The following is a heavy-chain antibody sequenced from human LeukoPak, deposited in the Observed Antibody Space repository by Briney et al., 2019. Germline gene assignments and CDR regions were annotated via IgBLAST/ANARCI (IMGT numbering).Heavy chain of an antibody. D-gene: IGHD6-6*01. Sequence: GGSLRLSCAASGFTFSSYGMHWVRQAPGKGLEWVAVIWYDGSNKYYADSVKGRFTISRDNSKNTLYLQMNSLRAEDTAVYYCAKVGQLKRGYFQHWGQGTLVTVSS. J-gene: IGHJ1*01. CDR1: GFTFSSYG. CDR3: AKVGQLKRGYFQH. V-gene: IGHV3-33*06. CDR2: IWYDGSNK.